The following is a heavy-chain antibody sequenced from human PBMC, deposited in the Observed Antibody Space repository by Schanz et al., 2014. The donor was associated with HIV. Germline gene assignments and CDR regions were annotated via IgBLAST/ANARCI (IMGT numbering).Heavy chain of an antibody. CDR1: GYTFIDYY. CDR2: IKPNSGDT. CDR3: AKSRFQLHWFDS. Sequence: QVQLVQSGAEMKKPGASVKVSCKASGYTFIDYYVHWVRQAPGQGPEWMGYIKPNSGDTFYAQKFRGRVTMTRDTSISTAYMELTRLRYDDTAVYYCAKSRFQLHWFDSWGQGTLVTVSS. J-gene: IGHJ5*01. V-gene: IGHV1-2*02. D-gene: IGHD2-2*01.